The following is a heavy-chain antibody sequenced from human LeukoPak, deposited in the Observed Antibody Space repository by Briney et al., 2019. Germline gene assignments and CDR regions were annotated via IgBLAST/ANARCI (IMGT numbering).Heavy chain of an antibody. CDR3: ARDRGAATID. V-gene: IGHV4-59*01. D-gene: IGHD5-12*01. J-gene: IGHJ4*02. Sequence: SETLSLTCTVSGGSISSYYWSWIRQPPGKGLEWIGYIYYSGSTNYNPSLKSRVTISVDPSKNQFSLKLSSVTAADTAVYYCARDRGAATIDWGQGTLVTVPS. CDR1: GGSISSYY. CDR2: IYYSGST.